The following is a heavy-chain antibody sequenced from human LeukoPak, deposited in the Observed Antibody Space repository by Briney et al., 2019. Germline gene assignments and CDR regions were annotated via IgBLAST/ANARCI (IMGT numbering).Heavy chain of an antibody. J-gene: IGHJ3*01. Sequence: GASVKVSCKASGGTFNRYAISWVRQAPGQGLEWMGGIIPMFDTANYAQMFQGRVTITADKSTSTAYMELSSLTSEDTAVYYCARADNWEGAKGDWGQGTMVTVSS. V-gene: IGHV1-69*06. D-gene: IGHD3-16*01. CDR1: GGTFNRYA. CDR3: ARADNWEGAKGD. CDR2: IIPMFDTA.